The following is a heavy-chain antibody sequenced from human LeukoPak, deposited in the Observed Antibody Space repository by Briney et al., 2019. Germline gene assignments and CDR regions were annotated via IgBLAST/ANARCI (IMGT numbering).Heavy chain of an antibody. CDR2: MNPNRGNT. D-gene: IGHD1-26*01. CDR3: ATVRIVGATDPDY. CDR1: GYTFTSYN. V-gene: IGHV1-8*03. J-gene: IGHJ4*02. Sequence: ASVKVSCKASGYTFTSYNINWVRQATGQGLEWMGWMNPNRGNTGYAQKFQGRVTITRNTSISTAYMELSSLRSEDTAVYYCATVRIVGATDPDYWGQGTLVTVSS.